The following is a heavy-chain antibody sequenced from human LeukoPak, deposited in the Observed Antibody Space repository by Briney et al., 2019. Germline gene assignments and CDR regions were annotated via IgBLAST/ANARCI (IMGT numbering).Heavy chain of an antibody. V-gene: IGHV4-61*09. D-gene: IGHD3-16*01. CDR3: ARDFGIFDYGMDV. CDR2: IYTSGST. CDR1: GGSISSGSYY. Sequence: SQTLSLTCTVSGGSISSGSYYWSWIRQPAGKGLEWIGHIYTSGSTNYNASLKSRVTISVDTSKNQFSLKLSSVTAADTAVYYCARDFGIFDYGMDVWGQGTTVTVSS. J-gene: IGHJ6*02.